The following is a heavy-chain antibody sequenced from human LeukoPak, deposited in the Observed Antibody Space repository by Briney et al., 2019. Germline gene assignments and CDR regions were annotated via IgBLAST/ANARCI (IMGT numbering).Heavy chain of an antibody. CDR3: AKDRRGYCTNGICYEGSAAFDV. CDR2: IGFSGGGT. J-gene: IGHJ3*01. D-gene: IGHD2-8*01. Sequence: ELGGSLRLSCEASGFTFSNYAMNWVRQAPGKGLEWVSTIGFSGGGTKYADSVRGRFAISRDNSKNTLFLQMNSLRAEDTAVYYCAKDRRGYCTNGICYEGSAAFDVWGQGTMVTVSS. CDR1: GFTFSNYA. V-gene: IGHV3-23*01.